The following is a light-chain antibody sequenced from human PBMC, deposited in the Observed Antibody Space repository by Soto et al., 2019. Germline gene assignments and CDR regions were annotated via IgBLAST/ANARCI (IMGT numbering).Light chain of an antibody. CDR3: QQYGGLPPWT. CDR2: GTS. J-gene: IGKJ1*01. Sequence: EIVLTQSPGTLSLSPGERATLSCRSSARVSSNYLAWYQQRPGQAPRVLIFGTSTRATGIPDRFSGSGSGTDFTLTISRLEPEDVGVYFCQQYGGLPPWTFGQGTKVDIK. CDR1: ARVSSNY. V-gene: IGKV3-20*01.